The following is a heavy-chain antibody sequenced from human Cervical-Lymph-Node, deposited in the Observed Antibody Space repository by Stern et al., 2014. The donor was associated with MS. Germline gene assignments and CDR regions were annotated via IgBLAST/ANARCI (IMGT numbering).Heavy chain of an antibody. CDR1: GDTFINFG. CDR3: ARDNDDNGMDV. Sequence: VQLVESGAEVKKPGSSVKVSCTASGDTFINFGISWVRQAPGQGIEWMGGFIPLFGTTEYVEKLQGRLTINADESATTVYMELSSLRSEDTAVYYCARDNDDNGMDVWGQGTTVIVSS. D-gene: IGHD1-1*01. V-gene: IGHV1-69*01. J-gene: IGHJ6*02. CDR2: FIPLFGTT.